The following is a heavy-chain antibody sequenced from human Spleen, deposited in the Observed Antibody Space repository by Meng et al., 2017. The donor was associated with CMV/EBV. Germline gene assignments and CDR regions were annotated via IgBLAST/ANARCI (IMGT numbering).Heavy chain of an antibody. CDR2: IVPILDAA. CDR3: ARDFPSVHYQVQFPVDP. V-gene: IGHV1-69*08. CDR1: TFSSFT. Sequence: TFSSFTLSWVRQAPGQGLEWMGGIVPILDAANYAQTFRGRITITADKSTNTAYMELSSLRSEDTAVYYCARDFPSVHYQVQFPVDPWGQGTLVTVSS. J-gene: IGHJ5*02. D-gene: IGHD2-21*01.